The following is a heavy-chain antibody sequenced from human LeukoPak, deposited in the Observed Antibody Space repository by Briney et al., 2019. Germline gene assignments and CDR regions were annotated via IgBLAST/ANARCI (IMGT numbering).Heavy chain of an antibody. Sequence: GGSLRLSCAASGFTFSSYAMHWVRQAPGKGLEWVAVISYDGSNKYYADSVKGRFTISRDNSKNTLCLQMNSLRAEDTAVYYCTKTLSSGWSYFDSWGQGTLVTVSS. D-gene: IGHD6-19*01. CDR2: ISYDGSNK. CDR3: TKTLSSGWSYFDS. CDR1: GFTFSSYA. V-gene: IGHV3-30-3*02. J-gene: IGHJ4*02.